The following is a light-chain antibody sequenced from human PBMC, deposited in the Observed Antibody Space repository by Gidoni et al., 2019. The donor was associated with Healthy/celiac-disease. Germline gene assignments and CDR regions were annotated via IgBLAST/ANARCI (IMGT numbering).Light chain of an antibody. Sequence: AIRMTQSPSSFSASTGDRVTITCRASQGISSDLAWYQQKPGKAPKLLIYAASTLQSGVPSRFSGSGSVTDFTLTISCLQSEDFATYYCQQYYSYPRTFGQGTKVEIK. CDR1: QGISSD. J-gene: IGKJ1*01. V-gene: IGKV1-8*01. CDR3: QQYYSYPRT. CDR2: AAS.